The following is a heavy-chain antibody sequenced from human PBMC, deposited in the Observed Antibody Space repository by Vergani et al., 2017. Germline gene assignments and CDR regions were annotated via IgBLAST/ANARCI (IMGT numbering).Heavy chain of an antibody. D-gene: IGHD2-2*01. CDR3: AREGIVVVPAAHKGDYYYYGMDV. V-gene: IGHV1-18*01. Sequence: QVQLVQSGAEVKKPGASVKVTCKASGYTFTSYGISWVRQAPGQGLEWMGWISAYNGNTNYAQKLQGRVTMTTDTSTSTAYMELRSLRSDDTAVYYCAREGIVVVPAAHKGDYYYYGMDVWGQGTTVTVSS. J-gene: IGHJ6*02. CDR2: ISAYNGNT. CDR1: GYTFTSYG.